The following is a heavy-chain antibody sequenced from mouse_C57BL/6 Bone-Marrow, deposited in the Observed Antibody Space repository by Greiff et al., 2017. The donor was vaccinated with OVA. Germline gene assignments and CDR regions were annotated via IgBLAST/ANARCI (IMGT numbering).Heavy chain of an antibody. CDR2: IYPGDGDT. Sequence: QVQLQQSGPELVKPGASVKISCKASGYAFSSSWMNWVKQRPGKGLEWIGRIYPGDGDTNYNGKFKGKATLTADKSSSTAYMQLSRLTSEDSAVYFCAPNWDGAYWGQGTLVTVSA. V-gene: IGHV1-82*01. D-gene: IGHD4-1*01. CDR3: APNWDGAY. CDR1: GYAFSSSW. J-gene: IGHJ3*01.